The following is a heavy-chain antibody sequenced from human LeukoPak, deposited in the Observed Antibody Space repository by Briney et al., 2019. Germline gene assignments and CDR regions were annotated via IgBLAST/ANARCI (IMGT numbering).Heavy chain of an antibody. J-gene: IGHJ4*02. Sequence: SETLSLTCAVYGGSFSGYYWSWIRQPPGKGLEWIGEINHSGSTNYNPSLKSRVTISVDTSKNQFSLKLSSVTTADTAAYYCARLGSYGSRDYWGQGTLVTVSS. V-gene: IGHV4-34*01. D-gene: IGHD1-26*01. CDR2: INHSGST. CDR3: ARLGSYGSRDY. CDR1: GGSFSGYY.